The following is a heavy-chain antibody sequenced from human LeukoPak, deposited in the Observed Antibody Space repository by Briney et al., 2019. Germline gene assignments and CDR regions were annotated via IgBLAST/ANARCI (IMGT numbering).Heavy chain of an antibody. CDR1: GGSISSFY. CDR3: ARRVATRSPYYYGMDV. Sequence: SETLSLTCSVSGGSISSFYWTWIRQPPGKGLEWIGYIYYTGSSNYNPSLKSRLTISVDTSKSQFSLKLSSVTAADTAVYYCARRVATRSPYYYGMDVWGQGTSVTVSS. V-gene: IGHV4-59*08. J-gene: IGHJ6*02. D-gene: IGHD5-12*01. CDR2: IYYTGSS.